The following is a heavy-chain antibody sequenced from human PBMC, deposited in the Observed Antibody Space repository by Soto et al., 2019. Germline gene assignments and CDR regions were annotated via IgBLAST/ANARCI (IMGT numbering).Heavy chain of an antibody. CDR3: ARTVRGVIPISIWASEGGFYYYMDV. CDR2: IYYSGST. Sequence: PSETLSLTCTVSGGSISSYYWSWIRQPPGKGLEWIGYIYYSGSTNYNPSLKGRVTISVDTSKNQFSLKLSSVTAADTAVYYCARTVRGVIPISIWASEGGFYYYMDVWGKGTTVTVSS. V-gene: IGHV4-59*01. CDR1: GGSISSYY. D-gene: IGHD3-10*01. J-gene: IGHJ6*03.